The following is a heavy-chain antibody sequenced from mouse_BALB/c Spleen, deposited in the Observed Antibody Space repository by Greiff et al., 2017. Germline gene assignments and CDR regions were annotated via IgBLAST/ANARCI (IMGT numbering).Heavy chain of an antibody. CDR2: ISYSGST. D-gene: IGHD2-10*02. V-gene: IGHV3-2*02. J-gene: IGHJ1*01. CDR1: GYSITSDYA. Sequence: DVKLQESGPGLVKPSQSLSLTCTVTGYSITSDYAWNWIRQFPGNKLEWMGYISYSGSTSYNPSLKSRISITRDTSKNQFFLQLNSVTTEDTATYYCARWGYGNYDWYFDVWGAGTTVTVSS. CDR3: ARWGYGNYDWYFDV.